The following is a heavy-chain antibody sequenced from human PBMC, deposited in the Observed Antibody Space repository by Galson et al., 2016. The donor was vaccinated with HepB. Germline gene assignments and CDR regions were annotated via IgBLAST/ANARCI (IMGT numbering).Heavy chain of an antibody. Sequence: SLSLSCAGSGFNVRRNYSAWVRQAPGKGPEWVSLIYSGGDTYFADPVKGRFTLFRDNSKNTLFLQMNSLRAEDTAMYYCANQNYNSGADYWGQGTLVTVSS. CDR1: GFNVRRNY. CDR2: IYSGGDT. V-gene: IGHV3-53*01. CDR3: ANQNYNSGADY. J-gene: IGHJ4*02. D-gene: IGHD3-10*01.